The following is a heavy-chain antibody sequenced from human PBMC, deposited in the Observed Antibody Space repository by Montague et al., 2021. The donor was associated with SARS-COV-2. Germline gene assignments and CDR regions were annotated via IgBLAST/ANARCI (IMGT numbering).Heavy chain of an antibody. Sequence: SLRLSCAASGFTVSSNYMSWVRQAPGKGLEWGSVIYSGGSTYYADSVKGRFTISRHNSKNTLYLQMNSLRAEGTAVYYCARVGTSGIAAAGVDAFDIWGQGTMVTVSS. CDR2: IYSGGST. CDR3: ARVGTSGIAAAGVDAFDI. D-gene: IGHD6-13*01. V-gene: IGHV3-53*04. CDR1: GFTVSSNY. J-gene: IGHJ3*02.